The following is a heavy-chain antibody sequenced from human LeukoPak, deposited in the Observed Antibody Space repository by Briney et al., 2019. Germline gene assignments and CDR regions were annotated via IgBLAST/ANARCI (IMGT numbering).Heavy chain of an antibody. V-gene: IGHV3-74*01. CDR1: GFTFSKYW. J-gene: IGHJ4*02. CDR2: INTDGTVT. D-gene: IGHD6-19*01. CDR3: ATKQWLAPPPDS. Sequence: PGGSLRLSCAASGFTFSKYWMLWVRQASGMGLQSVSRINTDGTVTTYADSVKGRFTVSRDNADNTMFLQKNSVRDEDTAVYYCATKQWLAPPPDSWGQGTPVTVSS.